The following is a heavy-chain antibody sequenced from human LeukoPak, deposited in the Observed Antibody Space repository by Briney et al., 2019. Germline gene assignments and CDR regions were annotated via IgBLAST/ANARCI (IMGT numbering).Heavy chain of an antibody. J-gene: IGHJ5*02. CDR3: ARFGPTMVRGVIRKGNWFDP. Sequence: SETLSLTCAVYGGSFSGYYWSWIRQPPGKGLEWIGEINHSGSTNYNPSLKSRVTISVDTSKNQFSLKLSSVTAADTAVYYCARFGPTMVRGVIRKGNWFDPWGQGTLVTVSS. V-gene: IGHV4-34*01. CDR2: INHSGST. CDR1: GGSFSGYY. D-gene: IGHD3-10*01.